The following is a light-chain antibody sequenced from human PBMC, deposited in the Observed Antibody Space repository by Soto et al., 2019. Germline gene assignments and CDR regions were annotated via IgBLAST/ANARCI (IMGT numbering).Light chain of an antibody. CDR2: AAA. Sequence: DIPLDQSPSSVSASVGDRVTVTCRASQSVASRLAWYQQKPGKAPKLLIYAAAKLQTGVPSRFSGTGSETDITLTINSLQPEDFATYYCQQASSFPWTFGQGTRVDVK. V-gene: IGKV1-12*01. CDR1: QSVASR. CDR3: QQASSFPWT. J-gene: IGKJ1*01.